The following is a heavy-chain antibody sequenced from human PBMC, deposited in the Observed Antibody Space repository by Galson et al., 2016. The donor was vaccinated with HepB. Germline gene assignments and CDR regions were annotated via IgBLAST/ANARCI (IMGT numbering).Heavy chain of an antibody. V-gene: IGHV3-48*02. J-gene: IGHJ6*02. D-gene: IGHD2-2*01. CDR3: ARGYCSSTSPGGMDV. Sequence: SLRLSCAVSGFTFSSFSMNWVRQAPGKGLEWVSYISSSSDTIYYADSVKGRFTISRDNAKNSLYLQMNSLRDGDTAVYYCARGYCSSTSPGGMDVWGQGTTVTVSS. CDR2: ISSSSDTI. CDR1: GFTFSSFS.